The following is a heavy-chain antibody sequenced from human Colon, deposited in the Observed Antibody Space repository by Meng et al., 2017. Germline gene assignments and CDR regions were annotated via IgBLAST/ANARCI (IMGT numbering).Heavy chain of an antibody. CDR2: ISDSAAT. Sequence: QVELKESGPGLVRPSPDMSLPCTVSGASINSGGYHWSWVRQHPGRGLEWIGYISDSAATYYNPSLSSRVAISRVGTSMKQFSLNLTSVTAADSAVYYCARDTLYGTDYWGQGILVTVSS. J-gene: IGHJ4*02. D-gene: IGHD2/OR15-2a*01. CDR3: ARDTLYGTDY. CDR1: GASINSGGYH. V-gene: IGHV4-31*03.